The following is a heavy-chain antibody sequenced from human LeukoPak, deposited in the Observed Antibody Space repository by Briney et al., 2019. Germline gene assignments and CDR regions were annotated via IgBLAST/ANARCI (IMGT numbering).Heavy chain of an antibody. Sequence: SETLSLTCTVSGGSISSYYWSWIRQPAGKGLEWIGRIYTSGSTNYNPSLKSRVTMSVDTSKNQFSLKLSSVTAADTAVYYCARASRYYGSGLGDFDYWGQGTLVTVSS. J-gene: IGHJ4*02. CDR3: ARASRYYGSGLGDFDY. CDR1: GGSISSYY. D-gene: IGHD3-10*01. V-gene: IGHV4-4*07. CDR2: IYTSGST.